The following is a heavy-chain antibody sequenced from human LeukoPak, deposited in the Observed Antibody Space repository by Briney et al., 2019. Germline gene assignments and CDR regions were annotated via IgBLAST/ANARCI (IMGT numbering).Heavy chain of an antibody. V-gene: IGHV3-7*01. CDR1: GFTFINYW. D-gene: IGHD6-19*01. CDR3: ARWGYTNGWYYFEN. J-gene: IGHJ4*02. CDR2: IKQDGSET. Sequence: GGSLRLSCAASGFTFINYWMGWVRQAPGKGLEWVANIKQDGSETYYVDSVKGRFTISRDNAKSSLFLHMNSLRAEDTAVYYCARWGYTNGWYYFENWGQGTLVTVSS.